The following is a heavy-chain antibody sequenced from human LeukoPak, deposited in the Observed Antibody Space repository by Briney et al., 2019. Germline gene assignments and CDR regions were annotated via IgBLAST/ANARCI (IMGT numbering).Heavy chain of an antibody. J-gene: IGHJ4*02. D-gene: IGHD3-10*01. CDR3: AKGTVWFGEPPDFDY. Sequence: GRSLRLSCAASGFTFSSYSMNWVRQAPGKGLEWVSSISSSSSYIYYADSVKGRFTISRDNAKNSLYLQMNSLRAEDTAVYYCAKGTVWFGEPPDFDYWGQGTLVTVSS. V-gene: IGHV3-21*01. CDR2: ISSSSSYI. CDR1: GFTFSSYS.